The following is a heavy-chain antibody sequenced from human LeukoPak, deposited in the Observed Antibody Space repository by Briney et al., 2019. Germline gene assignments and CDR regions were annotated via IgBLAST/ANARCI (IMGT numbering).Heavy chain of an antibody. D-gene: IGHD5-24*01. V-gene: IGHV3-74*01. CDR1: GFTFSSYW. J-gene: IGHJ4*02. CDR2: INSDGSST. Sequence: GGSLRLSCAASGFTFSSYWMHWVRQAPRKGLVWVSRINSDGSSTSYADSVKGRFTISRDNAKNTLYLQMNSLRAEDTAVYYCARADGSILLDYWGQGTLVTVSS. CDR3: ARADGSILLDY.